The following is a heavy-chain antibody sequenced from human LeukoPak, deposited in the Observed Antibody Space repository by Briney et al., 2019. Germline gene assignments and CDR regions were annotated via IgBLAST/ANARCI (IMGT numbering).Heavy chain of an antibody. CDR3: ARDRPSSGWYGELDY. CDR1: GFTFSSYS. D-gene: IGHD6-19*01. J-gene: IGHJ4*02. Sequence: GGSLRLSCAASGFTFSSYSMNWVRQAPGKGLEWVSCIISSSSYIYYADSVKGRFTISRDNAKNSLYLQMNSLRAGDTAVYYCARDRPSSGWYGELDYWGQGTLVTVSS. CDR2: IISSSSYI. V-gene: IGHV3-21*01.